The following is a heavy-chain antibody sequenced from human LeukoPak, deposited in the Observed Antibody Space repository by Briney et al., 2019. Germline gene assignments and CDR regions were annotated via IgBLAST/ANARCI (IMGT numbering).Heavy chain of an antibody. V-gene: IGHV3-21*01. CDR2: ISSRSDYI. Sequence: PGGSLRLSCAAPGFSFSTYSMNWVRQAPGKGLGWVSSISSRSDYIYYADSVKGRFTISRDNAKNSLYLQMNSLRAEDTAVYYCARDSSWYDYWGQGTLVTVSS. D-gene: IGHD6-13*01. CDR1: GFSFSTYS. J-gene: IGHJ4*02. CDR3: ARDSSWYDY.